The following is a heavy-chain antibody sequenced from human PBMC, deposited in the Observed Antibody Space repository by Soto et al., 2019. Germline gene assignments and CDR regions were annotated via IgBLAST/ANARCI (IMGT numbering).Heavy chain of an antibody. V-gene: IGHV3-48*02. Sequence: DVQLVESGGGLVQPGGSLRLSCAASGFTFSSYSMNWVRQAPGKGLEWVSYISSSSSTIYYADSVKGRFTSSRDNAKNSLYLQMNSLGDEDTAVYYCASRATVTTFDYWGQGTLASVSS. J-gene: IGHJ4*02. CDR3: ASRATVTTFDY. CDR2: ISSSSSTI. D-gene: IGHD4-17*01. CDR1: GFTFSSYS.